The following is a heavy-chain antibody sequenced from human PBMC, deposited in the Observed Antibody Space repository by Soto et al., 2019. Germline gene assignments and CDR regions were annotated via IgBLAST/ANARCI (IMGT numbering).Heavy chain of an antibody. J-gene: IGHJ4*02. CDR1: GGSISSSSYY. Sequence: QLQLQESGPGLVKPSETLSLTCTVSGGSISSSSYYWGWIRQPPGKGLEWIGSIYYSGSTYYNPSLRSRVTISVDTSKNQFSLKLSSVTAADTAVYYCARRPSDYFDYWGQGTLVTVSS. CDR2: IYYSGST. CDR3: ARRPSDYFDY. V-gene: IGHV4-39*01.